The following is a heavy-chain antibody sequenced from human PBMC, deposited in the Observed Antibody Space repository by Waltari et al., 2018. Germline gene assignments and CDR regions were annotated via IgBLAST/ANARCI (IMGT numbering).Heavy chain of an antibody. V-gene: IGHV4-30-2*01. CDR1: GGSIRSGGYP. J-gene: IGHJ4*02. D-gene: IGHD4-17*01. CDR3: ARGTVTPRAFDY. CDR2: IYHSGST. Sequence: QLQLQESGSGLVKPSQTLSLTGAVSGGSIRSGGYPWRWIRQPPGKGLEWIGYIYHSGSTYYNPSLKSRVTISVDRSKNQFSLKLSSVTAADTAVYYCARGTVTPRAFDYWGQGTLVTVSS.